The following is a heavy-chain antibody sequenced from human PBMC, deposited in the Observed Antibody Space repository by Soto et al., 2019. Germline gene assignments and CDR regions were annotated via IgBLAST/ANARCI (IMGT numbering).Heavy chain of an antibody. V-gene: IGHV1-18*01. J-gene: IGHJ4*02. CDR1: AYTFTSYD. Sequence: GASVKVSCKASAYTFTSYDISWVRQAPGQGLEWMGWISAYNGNTNYAQKLQGRVTMTADTSTSTAYMELRSLRSDDTAVYYCARVLDDSSGYSLDYWGQGTLVTVSS. CDR2: ISAYNGNT. D-gene: IGHD3-22*01. CDR3: ARVLDDSSGYSLDY.